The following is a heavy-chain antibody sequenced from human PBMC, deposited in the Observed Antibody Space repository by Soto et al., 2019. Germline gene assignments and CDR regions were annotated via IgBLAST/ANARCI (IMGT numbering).Heavy chain of an antibody. CDR1: GFTVSNNY. D-gene: IGHD2-15*01. CDR3: ATAYCIDGSSCGFDY. Sequence: PGGSLRLSCAASGFTVSNNYMIWVRQAPGKGLESVSVLYTDGSTYYADSVKGRFTISRDNPKNTLYLQMNSLRVEDTALYYCATAYCIDGSSCGFDYWGQGTLVTVSS. CDR2: LYTDGST. J-gene: IGHJ4*02. V-gene: IGHV3-53*01.